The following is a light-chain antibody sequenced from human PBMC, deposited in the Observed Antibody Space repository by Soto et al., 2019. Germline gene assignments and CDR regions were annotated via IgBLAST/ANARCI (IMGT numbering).Light chain of an antibody. Sequence: EIVMTQSPASLSVSPGERATLCCRASQTVSSNLAWYQQKPGQAPRLLIYAASTRATGVPARFSGSGSGTEFTLTISSLQSEDFAVYHCQQYSDWPPHTFGQGTKVDIK. CDR3: QQYSDWPPHT. V-gene: IGKV3-15*01. CDR1: QTVSSN. CDR2: AAS. J-gene: IGKJ1*01.